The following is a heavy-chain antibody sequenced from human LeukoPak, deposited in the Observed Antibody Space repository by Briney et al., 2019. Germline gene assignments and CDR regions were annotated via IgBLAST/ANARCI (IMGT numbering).Heavy chain of an antibody. CDR1: GFTFSSFA. J-gene: IGHJ5*02. CDR2: ISGSGGNT. V-gene: IGHV3-23*01. Sequence: GGSLRLSCAASGFTFSSFAMSWVRQAPGKGLEWVSAISGSGGNTYYADSVKGRFTISRDNSKNTLYLQMNNLRAEDTAVYYCAKDPYGSGRYSWFDPWGQGTLGTVSS. CDR3: AKDPYGSGRYSWFDP. D-gene: IGHD3-10*01.